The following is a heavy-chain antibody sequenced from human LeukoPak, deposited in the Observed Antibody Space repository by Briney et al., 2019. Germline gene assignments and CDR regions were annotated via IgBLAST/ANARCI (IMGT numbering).Heavy chain of an antibody. CDR3: AKDTRKDILTGYYIGIDY. CDR1: GFTFSSYA. Sequence: GGSLRLSCAASGFTFSSYAMSWVRQAPGKGLEWVSAISGSGDTTYYKDSVKGRFTISRDNSKNTLYLQMNSLRAEDTAVYYCAKDTRKDILTGYYIGIDYWGQGTLVTVSS. CDR2: ISGSGDTT. J-gene: IGHJ4*02. D-gene: IGHD3-9*01. V-gene: IGHV3-23*01.